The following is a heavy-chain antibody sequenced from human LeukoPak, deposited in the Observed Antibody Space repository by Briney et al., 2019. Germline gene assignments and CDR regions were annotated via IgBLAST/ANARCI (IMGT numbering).Heavy chain of an antibody. J-gene: IGHJ3*02. V-gene: IGHV1-69*05. CDR2: IIPIFGTA. D-gene: IGHD4-17*01. CDR3: ARAPYLKTHDYGDYEVDAFDI. CDR1: GGTFSSYA. Sequence: SVKVSCKASGGTFSSYAISWVRQAPGQGLEWMGGIIPIFGTANYAQKFQGRVTITTDESTSTAYMELSSLRSEDTAVYCCARAPYLKTHDYGDYEVDAFDIWGQGTMVTVSS.